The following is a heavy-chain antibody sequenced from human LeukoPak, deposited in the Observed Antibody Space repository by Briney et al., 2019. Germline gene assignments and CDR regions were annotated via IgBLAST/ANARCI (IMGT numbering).Heavy chain of an antibody. CDR1: GYTFTSYY. Sequence: ASVKVSCKASGYTFTSYYMHWVRQAPGQGLEWMGIINPSGGSTSYAQKFQGRVTMTRDTSTSTVYMELSSLRSEDTAVYYCARDRDYYHDSSGSPIDYWGQGTLVTVSS. CDR2: INPSGGST. V-gene: IGHV1-46*01. J-gene: IGHJ4*02. D-gene: IGHD3-22*01. CDR3: ARDRDYYHDSSGSPIDY.